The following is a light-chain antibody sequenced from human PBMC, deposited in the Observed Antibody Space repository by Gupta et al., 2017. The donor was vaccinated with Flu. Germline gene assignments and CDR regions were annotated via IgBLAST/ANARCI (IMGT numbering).Light chain of an antibody. CDR3: QQANSFPYT. CDR2: GGS. Sequence: DIQLTQSPSSVSASVGDGVTITCRPSQDISTWLAWYQYRPGKAPKLLIYGGSTLQTGVPSRFSGSRSGTNFTLTINSLQPEDFASYFCQQANSFPYTFGQGTELEVK. CDR1: QDISTW. V-gene: IGKV1-12*01. J-gene: IGKJ2*01.